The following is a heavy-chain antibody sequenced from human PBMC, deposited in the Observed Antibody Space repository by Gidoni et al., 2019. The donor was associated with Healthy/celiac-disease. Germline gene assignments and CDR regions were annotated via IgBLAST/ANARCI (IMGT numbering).Heavy chain of an antibody. V-gene: IGHV3-64D*06. CDR3: VKGVIVVVVAPLDY. J-gene: IGHJ4*02. Sequence: EVQLVESGGGLVQPGGSLRLSCSASGFTFSSYAMHWVRQAPGKGLEYVSAISSNGGSTYYADSVKGRFTISRDNSKNTLYLQMSSLRAEDTAVYYCVKGVIVVVVAPLDYWGQGTLVTVSS. CDR1: GFTFSSYA. CDR2: ISSNGGST. D-gene: IGHD2-15*01.